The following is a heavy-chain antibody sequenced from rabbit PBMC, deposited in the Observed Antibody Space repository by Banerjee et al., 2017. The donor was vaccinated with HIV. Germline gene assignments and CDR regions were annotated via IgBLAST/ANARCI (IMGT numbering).Heavy chain of an antibody. D-gene: IGHD6-1*01. CDR2: IDAGSSGIT. CDR1: GFSFSNNYY. V-gene: IGHV1S40*01. J-gene: IGHJ2*01. CDR3: ARFAAYAGYGYRGAFDP. Sequence: QSLEESGGDLVQPEGSLTLTCTASGFSFSNNYYMCWVRQAPGKGLEWIACIDAGSSGITYYASWAKGRFTISKTSSTTVTLQMTSLTGADTATYFCARFAAYAGYGYRGAFDPWGQGTLVTVS.